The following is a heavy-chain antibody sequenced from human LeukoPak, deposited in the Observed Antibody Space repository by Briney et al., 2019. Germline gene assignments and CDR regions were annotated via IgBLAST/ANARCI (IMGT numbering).Heavy chain of an antibody. V-gene: IGHV3-66*01. CDR3: ARVSSGWISHFDY. D-gene: IGHD6-19*01. J-gene: IGHJ4*02. CDR2: IYSGGST. CDR1: GFTVSSNY. Sequence: GGSLRLSCAASGFTVSSNYMSWVRQAPGKGLEWVSVIYSGGSTYYADSVKGRFTISRDNSKNTLYFQMNSLRAEDTAVYYCARVSSGWISHFDYWGQGTLVTVSS.